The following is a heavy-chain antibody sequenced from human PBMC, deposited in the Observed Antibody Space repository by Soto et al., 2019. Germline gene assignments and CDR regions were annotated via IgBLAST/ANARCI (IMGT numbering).Heavy chain of an antibody. CDR2: ISYDGSNK. CDR3: AKATPPGDGDYGLSFGGYFDY. J-gene: IGHJ4*02. D-gene: IGHD4-17*01. CDR1: GFTFSSYG. Sequence: QVQLVESGGGVVQPGRSLRLSCAASGFTFSSYGMHWVRQAPGKGLEWVAVISYDGSNKYYADSVKGRFTISRDNSKNTLYLQMNSLRAEDTAVYYCAKATPPGDGDYGLSFGGYFDYWGQGTLVTVSS. V-gene: IGHV3-30*18.